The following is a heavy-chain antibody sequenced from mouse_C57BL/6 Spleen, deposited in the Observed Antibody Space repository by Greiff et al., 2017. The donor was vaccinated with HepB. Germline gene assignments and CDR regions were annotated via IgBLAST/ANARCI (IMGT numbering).Heavy chain of an antibody. D-gene: IGHD2-1*01. CDR2: ISDGGSYT. J-gene: IGHJ3*01. Sequence: EVKLVESGGGLVKPGGSLKLSCAASGFTFSSYAMSWVRQTPEKRLEWVATISDGGSYTYYPDNVKGRFTISRDNAKNNLYLQMSHLKSEDTAMYDGARDNGNLAWFAYWGQGTLVTVSA. V-gene: IGHV5-4*01. CDR1: GFTFSSYA. CDR3: ARDNGNLAWFAY.